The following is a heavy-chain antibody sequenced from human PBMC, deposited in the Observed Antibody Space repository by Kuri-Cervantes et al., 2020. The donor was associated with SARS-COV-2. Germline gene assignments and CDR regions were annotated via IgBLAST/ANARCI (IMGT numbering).Heavy chain of an antibody. J-gene: IGHJ4*02. CDR1: GYTFTSYY. CDR2: IIPIFGTA. D-gene: IGHD2-2*01. CDR3: ARERGSDVVVPAAIRGYFDY. V-gene: IGHV1-69*13. Sequence: SVKVSCKASGYTFTSYYMRWVRQAPGQGLEWMGGIIPIFGTANYAQRFQGRVTITADESTSTAYMELSSLRSEDTAVYYCARERGSDVVVPAAIRGYFDYWGQGTLVTVSS.